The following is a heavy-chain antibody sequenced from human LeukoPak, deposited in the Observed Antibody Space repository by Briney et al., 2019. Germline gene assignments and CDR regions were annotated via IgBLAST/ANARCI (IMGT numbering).Heavy chain of an antibody. V-gene: IGHV4-38-2*02. J-gene: IGHJ4*02. CDR3: AGSLRDNWNFDY. Sequence: SETLSLTCTVSGCSISSGYYWGWIRQPPGKGLEWIGSIYHSGSTYYNPSLKSRVTISVDTSKNQFSLKLSSVTAPDTAVYYCAGSLRDNWNFDYWGQGTLVTVSS. CDR2: IYHSGST. D-gene: IGHD1-20*01. CDR1: GCSISSGYY.